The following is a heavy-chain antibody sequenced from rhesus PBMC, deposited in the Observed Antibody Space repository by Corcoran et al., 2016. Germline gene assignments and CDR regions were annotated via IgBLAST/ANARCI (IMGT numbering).Heavy chain of an antibody. CDR1: GFTFDDYA. CDR3: ARESCSGIYCDAGTFDY. V-gene: IGHV3-78*01. CDR2: LSWNCGNT. J-gene: IGHJ4*01. D-gene: IGHD2-27*01. Sequence: EVQLVESGGGVVQPGGSLRLSCVASGFTFDDYAVGWVRQAPGKGLEWVSDLSWNCGNTGYADSVKGRFTIARDNAKNSLYLQMNRLRAEDTALYYCARESCSGIYCDAGTFDYWGQGVLVTVSS.